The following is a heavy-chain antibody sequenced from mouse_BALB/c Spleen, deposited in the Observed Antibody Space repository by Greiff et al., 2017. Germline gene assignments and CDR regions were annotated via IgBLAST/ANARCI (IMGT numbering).Heavy chain of an antibody. V-gene: IGHV7-3*02. J-gene: IGHJ1*01. Sequence: EVQLVESGGGLVQPGGSLRLSCATSGFTFTDYYMSWVRQPPGKALELLGFIRNKANGYKTEYSSSVKGRFTISRDNSQSILYLQMNTLRAEDSATYYCAKDSTYYGSSWYFDVWGAGTTVTVSA. CDR1: GFTFTDYY. D-gene: IGHD1-1*01. CDR3: AKDSTYYGSSWYFDV. CDR2: IRNKANGYKT.